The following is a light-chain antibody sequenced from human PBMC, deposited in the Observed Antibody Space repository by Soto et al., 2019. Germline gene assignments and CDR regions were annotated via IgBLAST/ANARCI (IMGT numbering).Light chain of an antibody. Sequence: EIVLTQSPGTLSSSPGERATLSCRASQSLTNNYLAWYQQKPGQAPRLLIYAASSRATGIPDRFSGSGSETDFTLTISRLEPEDFAVYYCQQYGSSLPVTFGGGTKVDIK. J-gene: IGKJ4*01. CDR1: QSLTNNY. CDR2: AAS. V-gene: IGKV3-20*01. CDR3: QQYGSSLPVT.